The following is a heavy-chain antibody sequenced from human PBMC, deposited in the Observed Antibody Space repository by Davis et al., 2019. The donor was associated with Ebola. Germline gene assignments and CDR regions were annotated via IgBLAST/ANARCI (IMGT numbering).Heavy chain of an antibody. Sequence: SETLSLTCTVSGGSISSSSYYWGWIRQPPGKGLERIGSIYYSGSTYYNPSLKSRVTISVDTSKNQFSLKLSSVTAADTAVYYCARLPSMYYYDSSGYYTTTPHFDYWGQGTLVTVSS. CDR3: ARLPSMYYYDSSGYYTTTPHFDY. CDR1: GGSISSSSYY. J-gene: IGHJ4*02. CDR2: IYYSGST. D-gene: IGHD3-22*01. V-gene: IGHV4-39*01.